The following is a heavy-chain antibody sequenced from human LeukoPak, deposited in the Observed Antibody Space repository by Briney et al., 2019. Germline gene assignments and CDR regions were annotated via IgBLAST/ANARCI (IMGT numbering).Heavy chain of an antibody. CDR2: IYYSGST. D-gene: IGHD6-13*01. CDR1: GGPISSYY. J-gene: IGHJ4*02. CDR3: ARRGSWPYFDY. Sequence: SETLSLTCTVSGGPISSYYRSWIRQPPGKGLEWIGYIYYSGSTNYNPSLKSRVTISVDTSKNQLSLKLSSVTAADTAVYYCARRGSWPYFDYWGQGTLVTVSS. V-gene: IGHV4-59*08.